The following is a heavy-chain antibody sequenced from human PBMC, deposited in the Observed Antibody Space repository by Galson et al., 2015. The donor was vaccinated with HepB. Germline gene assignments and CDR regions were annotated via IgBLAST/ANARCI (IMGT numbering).Heavy chain of an antibody. V-gene: IGHV2-5*02. Sequence: PALVKPTQTLTLTCTFSGFSLSTRGVGVGWIRQPPGKALEWLALIYWDEDKHYTPSLNSRLIITKDTSKNQVVLTMTNMDPVDTATYFCARSDFFWSGYSPFDYWGQGTLVTVSS. CDR2: IYWDEDK. CDR3: ARSDFFWSGYSPFDY. D-gene: IGHD3-3*01. J-gene: IGHJ4*02. CDR1: GFSLSTRGVG.